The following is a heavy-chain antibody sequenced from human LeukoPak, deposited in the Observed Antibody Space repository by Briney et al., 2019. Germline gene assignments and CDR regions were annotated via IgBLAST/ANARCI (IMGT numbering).Heavy chain of an antibody. CDR2: IYHSGST. Sequence: ASETLSLTCAVSGGSISSSNWWSWVRQPPGKGLEWIGEIYHSGSTNYNPSLKSRVTISVDKSKNQFSLKLSSVTAADTAVYFCARIMGRGYCISTCCRGDWFDPWGQGTLVTVSS. J-gene: IGHJ5*02. CDR1: GGSISSSNW. V-gene: IGHV4-4*02. D-gene: IGHD2-2*01. CDR3: ARIMGRGYCISTCCRGDWFDP.